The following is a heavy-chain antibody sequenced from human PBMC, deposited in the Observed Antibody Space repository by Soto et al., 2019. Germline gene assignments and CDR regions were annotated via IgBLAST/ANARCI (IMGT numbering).Heavy chain of an antibody. J-gene: IGHJ4*02. CDR2: IYYNGNA. CDR3: ARHFVAVVIKGWGY. D-gene: IGHD3-22*01. Sequence: QLQLQESGPGLVKPSETLSLTCTVSGGSIDSSNYYWDWIRQPPGKGLEWIGTIYYNGNAYYNPSLKSRVTMSVDTSKNQFSLKLISVTAAETAVYYCARHFVAVVIKGWGYWGQGTLVTVSS. V-gene: IGHV4-39*01. CDR1: GGSIDSSNYY.